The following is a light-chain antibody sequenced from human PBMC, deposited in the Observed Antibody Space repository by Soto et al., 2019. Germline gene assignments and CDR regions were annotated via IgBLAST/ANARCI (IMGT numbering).Light chain of an antibody. CDR3: ATWDDGLSGVL. Sequence: QSVLTQPPSASGTPGQRVSITCSGSDSNIGSNSVDWYQQVPGMAPKLLVYKSDQLPSGVPDRFSGSKSVTSASLAISGLRAEDEAEYYCATWDDGLSGVLFGGGTKLTVL. CDR1: DSNIGSNS. V-gene: IGLV1-47*01. CDR2: KSD. J-gene: IGLJ2*01.